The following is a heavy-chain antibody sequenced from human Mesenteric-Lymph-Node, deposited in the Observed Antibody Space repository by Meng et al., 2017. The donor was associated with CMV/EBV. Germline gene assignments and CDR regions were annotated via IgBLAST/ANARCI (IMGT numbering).Heavy chain of an antibody. J-gene: IGHJ4*02. CDR1: GGSVSSGTYH. Sequence: SETLSLTCTVSGGSVSSGTYHWSWIRQAPGKGLEWIGYIHYSGRTNYNPSLKSRVTISVDTSKNQFSLKVNSVTAADTAVYYCARGYSSGFFDYWGQGTLVTVSS. D-gene: IGHD6-19*01. CDR3: ARGYSSGFFDY. CDR2: IHYSGRT. V-gene: IGHV4-61*01.